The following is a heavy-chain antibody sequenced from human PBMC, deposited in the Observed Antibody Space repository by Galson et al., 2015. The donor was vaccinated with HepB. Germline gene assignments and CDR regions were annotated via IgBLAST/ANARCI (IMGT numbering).Heavy chain of an antibody. Sequence: SLRLSCAASGFTFSSYGMHWVRQAPGKGLEWVAIIWYDGSYRYYEDSVKGRFIISRDNSKNTLHLQMNSLRAEDTAVYYCAREACSSTSCHLRGYYFDYWGQGTLVTVSS. CDR1: GFTFSSYG. CDR2: IWYDGSYR. V-gene: IGHV3-33*01. D-gene: IGHD2-2*01. CDR3: AREACSSTSCHLRGYYFDY. J-gene: IGHJ4*02.